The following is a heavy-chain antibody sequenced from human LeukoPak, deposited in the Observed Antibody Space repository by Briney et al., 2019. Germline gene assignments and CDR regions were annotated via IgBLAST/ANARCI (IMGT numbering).Heavy chain of an antibody. V-gene: IGHV3-53*01. CDR2: IYSGGST. CDR3: AREYGSGVDWFDP. CDR1: GFSVSSNY. J-gene: IGHJ5*02. Sequence: GGSLRLSCAASGFSVSSNYMSWVRQAPGKGLEWVSIIYSGGSTYYADSVKGRFTISRGNSKNTLYLQMDSLRAEDTAVYYCAREYGSGVDWFDPWGQGTLVTVSS. D-gene: IGHD3-10*01.